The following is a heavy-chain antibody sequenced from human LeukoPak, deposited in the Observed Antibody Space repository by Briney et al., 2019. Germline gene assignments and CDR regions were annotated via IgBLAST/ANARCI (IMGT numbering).Heavy chain of an antibody. CDR2: ISSSSNVI. CDR3: ARGDPIYDFWSGGDY. CDR1: GFTFNSYA. Sequence: RAGGSLRLSCAASGFTFNSYAFNWVRQAPGKGLEWVSYISSSSNVIYYTDSVKGRFTISRDNARNLLSLQMNSLRAEDTAVYYCARGDPIYDFWSGGDYWGQGSLVTVSS. V-gene: IGHV3-48*01. J-gene: IGHJ4*02. D-gene: IGHD3-3*01.